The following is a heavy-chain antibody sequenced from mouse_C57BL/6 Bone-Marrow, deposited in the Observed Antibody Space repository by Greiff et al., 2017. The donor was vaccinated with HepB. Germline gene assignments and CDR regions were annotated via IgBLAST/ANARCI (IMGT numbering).Heavy chain of an antibody. V-gene: IGHV2-9*01. Sequence: VKLMESGPGLVAPSQSLSITCTVSGFSLTSYGVDWVRQPPGKGLEWLGVIWGGGSTNYNSALMSRLSISKDNSKSQVFLKMNSLQTDDTAMYYCAKRPYGSSLYWYFDVWGTGTTVTVSS. CDR1: GFSLTSYG. D-gene: IGHD1-1*01. J-gene: IGHJ1*03. CDR3: AKRPYGSSLYWYFDV. CDR2: IWGGGST.